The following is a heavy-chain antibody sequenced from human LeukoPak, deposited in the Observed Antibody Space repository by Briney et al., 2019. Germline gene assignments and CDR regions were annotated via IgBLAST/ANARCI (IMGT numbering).Heavy chain of an antibody. D-gene: IGHD5-18*01. CDR1: GYTFTSYD. J-gene: IGHJ4*02. CDR2: MNPNSGNT. V-gene: IGHV1-8*03. CDR3: ARGPDTAMGLDY. Sequence: ASVKVSCKASGYTFTSYDINWVRQATGQGLEWMGWMNPNSGNTGYAQKFQGRVTITRNTSISTAYMELSSLRSEDTAVYYCARGPDTAMGLDYWGQGTLVTVSS.